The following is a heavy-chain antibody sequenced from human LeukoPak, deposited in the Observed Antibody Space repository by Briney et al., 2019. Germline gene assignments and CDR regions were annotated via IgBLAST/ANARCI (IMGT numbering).Heavy chain of an antibody. CDR1: GGSISSGDYY. V-gene: IGHV4-30-4*01. CDR3: AREPDDYGGNSGGGYFDY. Sequence: SETLSLTCTVSGGSISSGDYYWSWIRQPPGKGLEWIGYIYYSGSTYYNPSLKSRVTISVDTSKNQFSLKLSSVTAADTAVYYCAREPDDYGGNSGGGYFDYWGRGTLVTVSS. D-gene: IGHD4-23*01. CDR2: IYYSGST. J-gene: IGHJ4*02.